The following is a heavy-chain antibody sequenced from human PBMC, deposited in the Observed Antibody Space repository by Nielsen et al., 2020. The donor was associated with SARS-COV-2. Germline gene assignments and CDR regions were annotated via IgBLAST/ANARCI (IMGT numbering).Heavy chain of an antibody. D-gene: IGHD4-17*01. J-gene: IGHJ2*01. V-gene: IGHV3-48*04. CDR3: ARCRRPYHLFSGDYYWYFDL. Sequence: GGSLRLSCAASGFAFSVYSMNWVRQAPGKGLEWLSYISSGSSTMYYADSVKGRFTISRDNPSNSLSLQMGSLWAEDTAVYYCARCRRPYHLFSGDYYWYFDLWGRGTLVTVSS. CDR1: GFAFSVYS. CDR2: ISSGSSTM.